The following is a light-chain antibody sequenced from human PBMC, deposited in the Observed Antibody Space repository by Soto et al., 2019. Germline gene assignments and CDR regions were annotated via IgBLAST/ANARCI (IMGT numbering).Light chain of an antibody. Sequence: QAVVTQEPSLTVSPGGTVTLTCGSSTGAVTSGHYPYWFQQKPGQAPRTLIFNTNNKHSWTPARFSGSLLGGNAALTLSGAQPEDEAGYYCLLAYSGDREVFGGGTKLTVL. J-gene: IGLJ3*02. CDR3: LLAYSGDREV. V-gene: IGLV7-46*01. CDR2: NTN. CDR1: TGAVTSGHY.